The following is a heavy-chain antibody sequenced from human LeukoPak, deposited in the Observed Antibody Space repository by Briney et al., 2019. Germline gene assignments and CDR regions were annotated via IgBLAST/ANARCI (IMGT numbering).Heavy chain of an antibody. Sequence: GGSLRLSCAASGFTVTSNYMSCVRQAPGKGLEGVSVIYSGGSTYYADSVKGRFTISRDNSKNTLYLQMNSLRDEDTAVYYCARDRMDFGVFDPWGQGTLVTVSS. V-gene: IGHV3-66*01. CDR3: ARDRMDFGVFDP. J-gene: IGHJ5*02. CDR2: IYSGGST. CDR1: GFTVTSNY. D-gene: IGHD2-2*03.